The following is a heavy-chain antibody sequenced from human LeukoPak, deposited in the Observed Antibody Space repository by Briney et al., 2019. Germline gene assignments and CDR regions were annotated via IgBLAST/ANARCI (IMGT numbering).Heavy chain of an antibody. J-gene: IGHJ6*03. CDR1: GGSLSSYY. CDR2: IYYSGST. D-gene: IGHD2-21*02. Sequence: PSETLSLTCSVSGGSLSSYYWSWIRQPPGKGLEWIGYIYYSGSTNYNPSLKSRVTISVDTSKNQFSLKLSSVTAADTAVYYCARLLFSYYYYYMDVWGKGTTVTISS. V-gene: IGHV4-59*12. CDR3: ARLLFSYYYYYMDV.